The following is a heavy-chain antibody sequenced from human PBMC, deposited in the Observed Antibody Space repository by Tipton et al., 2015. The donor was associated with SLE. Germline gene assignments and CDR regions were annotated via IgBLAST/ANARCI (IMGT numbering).Heavy chain of an antibody. CDR3: ARTSGSYMDY. J-gene: IGHJ4*02. V-gene: IGHV4-61*09. CDR1: GGSISSGSYY. D-gene: IGHD3-10*01. Sequence: TLSLTCTVSGGSISSGSYYWSWIRQPAGKGLEWIGYIYTSGSTYYNPSLKSRVTISVDTSKNQFSLKLSSVTAADTAVYYCARTSGSYMDYWGQGTLVTVPS. CDR2: IYTSGST.